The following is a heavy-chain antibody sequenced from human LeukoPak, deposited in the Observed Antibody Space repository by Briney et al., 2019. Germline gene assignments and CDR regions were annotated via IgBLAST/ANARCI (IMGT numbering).Heavy chain of an antibody. Sequence: SETLSLTCAVYGGSFSGYYWSWIRQPPGKGLEWIGEINHSGSTNYNPSLKSRVTISVDTSKNQFSLKLSSVTAADTAVYYCARQGSSWYPPNFWGQGTLVTVSS. CDR2: INHSGST. V-gene: IGHV4-34*01. J-gene: IGHJ4*02. D-gene: IGHD6-13*01. CDR3: ARQGSSWYPPNF. CDR1: GGSFSGYY.